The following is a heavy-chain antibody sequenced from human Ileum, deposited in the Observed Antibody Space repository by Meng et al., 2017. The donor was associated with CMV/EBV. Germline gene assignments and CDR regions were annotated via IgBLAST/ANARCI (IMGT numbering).Heavy chain of an antibody. V-gene: IGHV3-23*01. D-gene: IGHD1-1*01. Sequence: LRFSCAGSGFTFSSYDMSWVRQAPGKGLEWVSSISGSGSSTYYADSVKGRFTISRDNSKNTLYLQMNSLSAGDTAVYYCAKGTYYYDDWGQGTLVTVSS. CDR1: GFTFSSYD. J-gene: IGHJ4*02. CDR2: ISGSGSST. CDR3: AKGTYYYDD.